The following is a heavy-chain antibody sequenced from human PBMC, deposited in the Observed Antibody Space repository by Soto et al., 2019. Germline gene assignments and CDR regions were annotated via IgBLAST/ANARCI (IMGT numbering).Heavy chain of an antibody. J-gene: IGHJ3*01. D-gene: IGHD5-12*01. CDR2: VILLFDKP. CDR3: ATGFTGCGVAAFDF. CDR1: RGTFNNFV. Sequence: QVQLVQSGAEMKTPGSSVKVSCKASRGTFNNFVFNWVRQVPGQGLEWEGAVILLFDKPNYAGKFQGRVTITTDKSTNTGYMEMRSLRSDDTDVYFCATGFTGCGVAAFDFWGQGTMVSGST. V-gene: IGHV1-69*06.